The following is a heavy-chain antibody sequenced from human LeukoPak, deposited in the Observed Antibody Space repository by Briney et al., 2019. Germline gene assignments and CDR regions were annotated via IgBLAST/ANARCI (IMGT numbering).Heavy chain of an antibody. CDR3: VRDQRWQLPHYFDY. J-gene: IGHJ4*02. Sequence: GGSLRLSCAASGFTFSTYSMSWVRQAPGKGLEWVSYISSSSSSIHYADSVKGRFTISRDNAMSSLYLHVNSLRAEDTAVYYCVRDQRWQLPHYFDYWGQGTLVTVSS. CDR1: GFTFSTYS. V-gene: IGHV3-48*04. CDR2: ISSSSSSI. D-gene: IGHD4-23*01.